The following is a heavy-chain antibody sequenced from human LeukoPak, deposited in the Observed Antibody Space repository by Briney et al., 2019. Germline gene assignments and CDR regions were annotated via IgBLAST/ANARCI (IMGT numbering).Heavy chain of an antibody. CDR1: GFSFSSNW. CDR2: INTDGTVT. CDR3: ATKQWLAPPPDS. Sequence: GGSLRLSCAASGFSFSSNWMHWVRQAPGKGLESVSRINTDGTVTTYADSVKGRFTVSRDSADNTMFLQMNSVRDEDTAVYYCATKQWLAPPPDSWGQGTPVTVSS. D-gene: IGHD6-19*01. J-gene: IGHJ4*02. V-gene: IGHV3-74*01.